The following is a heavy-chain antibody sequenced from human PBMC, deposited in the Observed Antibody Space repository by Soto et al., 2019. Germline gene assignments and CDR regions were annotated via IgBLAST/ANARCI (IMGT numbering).Heavy chain of an antibody. J-gene: IGHJ6*02. D-gene: IGHD3-9*01. CDR3: ARWGSYYDILTGYYFSTHGMDV. Sequence: SSETLSLTCTVSGGSISSGGYYWSWIRKHPGKGLEWIGYIYYSGSTYYNPSLKSRVTISVDTSKNKFSLKLSSVTAADTAVYYCARWGSYYDILTGYYFSTHGMDVWGQGTTVTVSS. CDR2: IYYSGST. CDR1: GGSISSGGYY. V-gene: IGHV4-31*03.